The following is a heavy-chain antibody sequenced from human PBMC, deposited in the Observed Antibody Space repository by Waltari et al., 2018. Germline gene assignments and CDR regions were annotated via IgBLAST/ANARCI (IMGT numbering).Heavy chain of an antibody. CDR1: GYTFTGYY. D-gene: IGHD6-13*01. CDR3: AREMISRSWFDYYYGMDV. Sequence: QVQLVQSGAEVKKPGASVKVSCKASGYTFTGYYMHWVRQAPGQGLGWMGWTNPNSGGTNYAQKFQGRVTMTRDTSISTAYMELSRLRSDDTAVYYWAREMISRSWFDYYYGMDVWGQGTTVTVSS. J-gene: IGHJ6*02. CDR2: TNPNSGGT. V-gene: IGHV1-2*02.